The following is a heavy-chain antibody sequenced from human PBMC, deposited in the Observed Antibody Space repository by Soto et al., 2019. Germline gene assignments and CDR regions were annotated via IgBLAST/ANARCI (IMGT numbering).Heavy chain of an antibody. Sequence: GGSLRLSCAASGFTFSSYSMNWVRQAPGKGLEWVSSISSSSSYIYYADSVKGRFTISRDNAKNSLYLQMNSLRAEDTAVYYCARDRGDIVATTRAYGMDVWGQGTTVTVSS. D-gene: IGHD5-12*01. CDR3: ARDRGDIVATTRAYGMDV. CDR1: GFTFSSYS. V-gene: IGHV3-21*01. CDR2: ISSSSSYI. J-gene: IGHJ6*02.